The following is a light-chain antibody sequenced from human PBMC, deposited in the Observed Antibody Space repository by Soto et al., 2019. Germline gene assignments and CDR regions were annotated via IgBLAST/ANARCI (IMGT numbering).Light chain of an antibody. CDR1: QSVSSSY. J-gene: IGKJ1*01. Sequence: EIVLTQSPGTLSLSPGERATLFCRASQSVSSSYLAWYQQKPGQAPRLLIYAASSRATGSPDRFSGGGSGTDFTLTISSLQSEDFAVYYCQQYNNWPWTFGQGTKVDIK. CDR3: QQYNNWPWT. V-gene: IGKV3-20*01. CDR2: AAS.